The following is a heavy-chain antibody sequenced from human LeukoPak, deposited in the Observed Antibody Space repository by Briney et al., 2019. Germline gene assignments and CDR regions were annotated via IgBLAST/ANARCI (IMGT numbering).Heavy chain of an antibody. J-gene: IGHJ6*02. Sequence: GGSLRLSCVASGFTFSSYSMNWVRQAPGKGLEWVSAISGSGGSTYYADSVKGRFTISRDNSKNTLYLQMNSLRAEDTAVYYCAKDLRRVRGYGYYYYGMDVWGQGTTVTVSS. V-gene: IGHV3-23*01. CDR3: AKDLRRVRGYGYYYYGMDV. CDR2: ISGSGGST. D-gene: IGHD2-15*01. CDR1: GFTFSSYS.